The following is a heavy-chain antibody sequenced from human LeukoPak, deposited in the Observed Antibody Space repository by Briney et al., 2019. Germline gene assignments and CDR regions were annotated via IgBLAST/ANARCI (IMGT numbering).Heavy chain of an antibody. J-gene: IGHJ6*03. V-gene: IGHV4-59*12. CDR3: ARALGPYCSSTSCRIYYYYYMDV. Sequence: PSETLSLTCTVSGGSISSYYWSWIRQPPGKGLEWIGYIYYSGSTNYNPSLKSRVTISVDTSKNQFSLKLSSVTAADTAVYYCARALGPYCSSTSCRIYYYYYMDVWGKGTTVTVSS. D-gene: IGHD2-2*01. CDR2: IYYSGST. CDR1: GGSISSYY.